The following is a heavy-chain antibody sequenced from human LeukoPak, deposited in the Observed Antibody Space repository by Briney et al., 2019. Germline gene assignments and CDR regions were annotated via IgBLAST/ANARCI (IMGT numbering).Heavy chain of an antibody. CDR1: GFTFDDYA. Sequence: SLRLSCAASGFTFDDYAMHWVRQAPGKGLEWVSGISWNSGSIGYADSVKGRFTISRDNAKNSLYLQMNSLRAEDTALYYCAKDTSYGSGSSLNYWGQGTLVTVSS. J-gene: IGHJ4*02. D-gene: IGHD3-10*01. CDR3: AKDTSYGSGSSLNY. CDR2: ISWNSGSI. V-gene: IGHV3-9*01.